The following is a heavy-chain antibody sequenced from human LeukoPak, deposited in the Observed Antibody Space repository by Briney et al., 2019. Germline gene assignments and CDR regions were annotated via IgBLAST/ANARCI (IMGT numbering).Heavy chain of an antibody. V-gene: IGHV1-2*06. CDR1: GYTFTGYY. CDR2: INPNSGGT. J-gene: IGHJ4*02. CDR3: ARSYGSGSPSNY. Sequence: ASVKVSCKASGYTFTGYYMHWVRQAPGQGLEWMGRINPNSGGTNYAQKLQGRVTMTTDTSTSTAYMELRSLRSDDTAGYYCARSYGSGSPSNYWGQGTLVTVSS. D-gene: IGHD3-10*01.